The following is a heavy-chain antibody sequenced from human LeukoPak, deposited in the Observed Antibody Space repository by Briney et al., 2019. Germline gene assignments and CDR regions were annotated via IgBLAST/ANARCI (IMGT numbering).Heavy chain of an antibody. V-gene: IGHV1-18*01. CDR1: GYTFTSYG. CDR3: ARDFIVVVPAAKNLNYYYYGMDV. CDR2: ISAYNGNT. J-gene: IGHJ6*02. Sequence: ASVKVSCKASGYTFTSYGISWVRQAPGQGPEWMGWISAYNGNTNYAQKLQGRVTMTTDTSTSTAYMELRSLRSDDTAVYYCARDFIVVVPAAKNLNYYYYGMDVWGQGTTVTVSS. D-gene: IGHD2-2*01.